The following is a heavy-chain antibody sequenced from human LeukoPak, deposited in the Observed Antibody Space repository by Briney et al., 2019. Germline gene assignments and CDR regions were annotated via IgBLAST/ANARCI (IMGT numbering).Heavy chain of an antibody. J-gene: IGHJ4*02. CDR1: GFTFSSYS. D-gene: IGHD3-22*01. V-gene: IGHV3-48*01. CDR2: ISSSSSTI. Sequence: GGSLRLSCAASGFTFSSYSMNWVRQAPGKGLEWASYISSSSSTIYYADSVKGRFTISRDNAKNSLYLQMNSLRAEDTAVYYCARGSTYYDSSGQVPFDYWGQGTLVTVSS. CDR3: ARGSTYYDSSGQVPFDY.